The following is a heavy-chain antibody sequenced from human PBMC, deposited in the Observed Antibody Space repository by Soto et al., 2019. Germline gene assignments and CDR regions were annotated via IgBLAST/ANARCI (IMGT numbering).Heavy chain of an antibody. CDR3: ARHLNTAIAAFDS. V-gene: IGHV4-39*01. D-gene: IGHD5-18*01. Sequence: PSETLSLTCTVSGGSISSSSYYWGWIRQPPGKGLEWIGSIYYSGSTYYNPSLKSRVTISVDTSKNQFSLKLSSVTAADTAVYYCARHLNTAIAAFDSRGQGTLLTVSS. CDR1: GGSISSSSYY. J-gene: IGHJ4*02. CDR2: IYYSGST.